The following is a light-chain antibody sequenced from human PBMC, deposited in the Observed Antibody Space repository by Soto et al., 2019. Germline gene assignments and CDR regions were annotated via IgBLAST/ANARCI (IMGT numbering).Light chain of an antibody. J-gene: IGKJ5*01. CDR1: QTVRNN. CDR2: DAS. Sequence: EIVLTQSASTLSLSPGERATLSCRASQTVRNNLAWYQQRPGQAPRLLIYDASSRATGIPARFSGSGSGTDFTLTITRLEPEDFAVYYCQQYGGSPITFGLGTRLEI. CDR3: QQYGGSPIT. V-gene: IGKV3-11*01.